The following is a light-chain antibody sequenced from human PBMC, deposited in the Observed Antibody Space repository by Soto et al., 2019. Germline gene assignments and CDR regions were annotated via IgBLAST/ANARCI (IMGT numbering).Light chain of an antibody. CDR2: DAS. CDR1: QSVTNW. CDR3: QQYTPYPYT. Sequence: DIQMTQSPSTLSASVGDRVTITCRASQSVTNWLAWYQQKPGKAPNLLIYDASRLQSGIPSRFSGSGSGTEFPLTISSLQPDDFATYFCQQYTPYPYTFGQGPKLEIK. J-gene: IGKJ2*01. V-gene: IGKV1-5*01.